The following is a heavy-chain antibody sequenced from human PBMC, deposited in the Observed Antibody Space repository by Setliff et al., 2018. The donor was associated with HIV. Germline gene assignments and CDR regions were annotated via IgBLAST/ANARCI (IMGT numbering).Heavy chain of an antibody. V-gene: IGHV1-8*02. D-gene: IGHD4-17*01. J-gene: IGHJ1*01. CDR3: ARDHGMWDYGGNVLLREYFLH. Sequence: ASVKVSCKASGYNFTNYGINWVRQAAGHGLEWMGWMTPYSGNTGYAQKFQGRVTMTRDTSISTAYMELSRLRSDDTAVYYCARDHGMWDYGGNVLLREYFLHWGQGTLVTVSS. CDR2: MTPYSGNT. CDR1: GYNFTNYG.